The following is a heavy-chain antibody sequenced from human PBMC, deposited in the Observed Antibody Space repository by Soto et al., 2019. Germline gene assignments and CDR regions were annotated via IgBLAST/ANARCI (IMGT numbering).Heavy chain of an antibody. D-gene: IGHD2-21*02. CDR2: ISYDGSNK. CDR3: EKASVMTVVTPVDY. V-gene: IGHV3-30*18. J-gene: IGHJ4*02. CDR1: GFTFSSYG. Sequence: PGGSLRLSCAASGFTFSSYGMHWVRQAPGKGLEWVAVISYDGSNKYYADSVKGRFTISRDNSKNTLYLQMNSLRAEDTAVYYCEKASVMTVVTPVDYWGQGTLVTVSS.